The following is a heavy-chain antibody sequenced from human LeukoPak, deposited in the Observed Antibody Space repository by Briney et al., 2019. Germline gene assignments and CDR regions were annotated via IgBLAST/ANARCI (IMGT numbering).Heavy chain of an antibody. CDR3: ARGGGYSYGSHDY. J-gene: IGHJ4*02. CDR2: ISGSGGST. CDR1: GFTFSSYA. D-gene: IGHD5-18*01. V-gene: IGHV3-23*01. Sequence: GGSLRLSCAASGFTFSSYAMSWVRQAPGKGLEWVSAISGSGGSTYYADSVKGRFTISRDNAKNTLYLQMNSLRAEDTAVYYCARGGGYSYGSHDYWGQGTLVTVSS.